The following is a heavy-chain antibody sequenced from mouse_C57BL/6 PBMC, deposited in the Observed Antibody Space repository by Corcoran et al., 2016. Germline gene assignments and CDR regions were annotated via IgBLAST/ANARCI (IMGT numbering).Heavy chain of an antibody. J-gene: IGHJ1*03. CDR1: GYTFTDYY. V-gene: IGHV1-19*01. CDR2: INPYNGGT. CDR3: ARFWSKSSGPHWYFDV. Sequence: EVQLQQSGPVLVKPGASVKMSCKASGYTFTDYYMNWVKQSHGKSLEWIGVINPYNGGTSYNQKFKGKATLTVDKSSSTAYMELNSLTSEDSAVYYCARFWSKSSGPHWYFDVWGTGTTVTVSS.